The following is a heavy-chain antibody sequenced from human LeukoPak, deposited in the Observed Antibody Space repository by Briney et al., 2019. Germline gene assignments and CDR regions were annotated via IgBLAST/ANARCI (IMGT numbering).Heavy chain of an antibody. CDR3: ARLGDYGVLIDY. D-gene: IGHD4-17*01. J-gene: IGHJ4*02. V-gene: IGHV5-51*01. Sequence: GESLKISCKGSGYNLTSYWNAWVPQMPGKGLEWMGSIYPGDSDTRYSPSFQGQVSISADKSISTAYLQWSSLKASDTAMYYCARLGDYGVLIDYWGQGTLVTVSS. CDR1: GYNLTSYW. CDR2: IYPGDSDT.